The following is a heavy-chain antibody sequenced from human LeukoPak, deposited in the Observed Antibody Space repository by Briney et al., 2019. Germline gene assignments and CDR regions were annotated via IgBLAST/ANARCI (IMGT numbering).Heavy chain of an antibody. Sequence: SETLSLTCTVSGGSISSYYWSWIRQPPGKGLEWIGYIYYSGSTNYNPSLKSRVTISVDTSKNQFSLKLSSVTAADTAVYYCARDGGSRPWYFDYWGQGTLVTVSS. D-gene: IGHD1-26*01. CDR2: IYYSGST. CDR3: ARDGGSRPWYFDY. V-gene: IGHV4-59*01. CDR1: GGSISSYY. J-gene: IGHJ4*02.